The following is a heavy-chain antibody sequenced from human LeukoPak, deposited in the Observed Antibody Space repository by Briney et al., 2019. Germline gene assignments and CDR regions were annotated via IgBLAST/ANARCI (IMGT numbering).Heavy chain of an antibody. V-gene: IGHV3-23*01. J-gene: IGHJ4*02. CDR1: GFTFNNYA. CDR3: AKDSGNYPYFFDY. Sequence: AGGSLRLSCAASGFTFNNYAMSWVRQAPGKGMEWVSTISGSGSHTYYADSVKGRFTISRDSSKKTVYLQMNSLRAEDTAVYYCAKDSGNYPYFFDYWGQGTLVTVSS. D-gene: IGHD1-26*01. CDR2: ISGSGSHT.